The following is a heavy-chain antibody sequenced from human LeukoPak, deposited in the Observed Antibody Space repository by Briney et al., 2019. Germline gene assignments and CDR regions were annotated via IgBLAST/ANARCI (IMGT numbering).Heavy chain of an antibody. D-gene: IGHD5-24*01. V-gene: IGHV4-39*02. CDR2: IYYSGNT. CDR1: GDSITNSDYY. Sequence: SETLSLTCTVSGDSITNSDYYWAWIRQSPTKGLEWIGSIYYSGNTHYNPSLHSRVTISVETSKNHFSLTLSSVTAADTAIYFCARLKVEMATITVFDYWGQGTLVTVSS. CDR3: ARLKVEMATITVFDY. J-gene: IGHJ4*02.